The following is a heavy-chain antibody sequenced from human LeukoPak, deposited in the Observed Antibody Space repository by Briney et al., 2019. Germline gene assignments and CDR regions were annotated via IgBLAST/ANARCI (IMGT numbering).Heavy chain of an antibody. CDR2: ISYDGSNK. Sequence: GGSLRLSCAASGFTFSSYGMHWVRQAPGMGLEWVAVISYDGSNKYYADSVRGRFTISRDNSKNTLYLQMNSLRAEDTAVYYCAKDIIGYCSGGSCPDDSFDYWGQGTLVTVSS. D-gene: IGHD2-15*01. J-gene: IGHJ4*02. V-gene: IGHV3-30*18. CDR3: AKDIIGYCSGGSCPDDSFDY. CDR1: GFTFSSYG.